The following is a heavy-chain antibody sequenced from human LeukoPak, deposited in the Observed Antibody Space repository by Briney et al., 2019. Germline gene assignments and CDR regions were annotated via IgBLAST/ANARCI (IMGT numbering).Heavy chain of an antibody. Sequence: SETLSLTCTVSGGSISSYYWSWIRQPAGKGLEWIGRIYTSGSTNYNPSLKSRVTMSVDTSKNQFSLKLSSVTAADTAVYYCARSNLGYCSSTSCVDYWGQGTLVTVSS. J-gene: IGHJ4*02. CDR3: ARSNLGYCSSTSCVDY. CDR2: IYTSGST. D-gene: IGHD2-2*01. CDR1: GGSISSYY. V-gene: IGHV4-4*07.